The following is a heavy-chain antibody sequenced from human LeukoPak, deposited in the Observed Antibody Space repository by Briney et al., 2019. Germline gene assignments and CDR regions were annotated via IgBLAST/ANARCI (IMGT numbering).Heavy chain of an antibody. D-gene: IGHD3-22*01. CDR2: ISSSSSYI. CDR1: GFTFSSYS. J-gene: IGHJ4*02. Sequence: GGSLRLSCAASGFTFSSYSMNWVRQAPGKGLEWVSSISSSSSYIYYADSVKGRFTISRDNAKNSLYLQMNSLRAEDTAVYYCARETGDSSGVFDYWGQGTLVTVSS. V-gene: IGHV3-21*01. CDR3: ARETGDSSGVFDY.